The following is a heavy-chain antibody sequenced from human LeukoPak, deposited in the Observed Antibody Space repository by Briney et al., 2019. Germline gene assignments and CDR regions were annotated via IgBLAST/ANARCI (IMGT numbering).Heavy chain of an antibody. V-gene: IGHV4-39*07. D-gene: IGHD2-15*01. CDR2: INYSGST. CDR3: ARTACSGGTCYSQRGAFDI. CDR1: GGSISSSSYY. Sequence: PSETLSLTCTVSGGSISSSSYYWGWIRQPPGKGLEWIGSINYSGSTYYNPSLKSRVTISVDTSKNQFSLKLSSLTAADTAVYYCARTACSGGTCYSQRGAFDIWGQGTMVTVSS. J-gene: IGHJ3*02.